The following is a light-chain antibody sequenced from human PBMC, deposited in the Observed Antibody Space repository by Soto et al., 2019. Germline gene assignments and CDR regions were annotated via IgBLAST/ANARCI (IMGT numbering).Light chain of an antibody. J-gene: IGKJ2*01. V-gene: IGKV3-20*01. CDR3: QQFGNSRYT. Sequence: EIVLTQSPGTRAVSPGESSTLSCRASQRVSSNYFAWYQQKRGQAPRLLIYDASSRATGIPDRFSGSGSETDFTLTVSRLELEDFAVYYCQQFGNSRYTFGQGTKVDIK. CDR1: QRVSSNY. CDR2: DAS.